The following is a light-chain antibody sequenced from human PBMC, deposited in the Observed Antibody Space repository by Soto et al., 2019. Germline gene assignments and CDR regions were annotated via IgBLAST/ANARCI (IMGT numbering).Light chain of an antibody. J-gene: IGKJ5*01. CDR1: QGISSA. CDR2: DAS. V-gene: IGKV1-13*02. CDR3: QQFNSYPIT. Sequence: GDRVTITCRASQGISSALAWYQQKPGKAPKLLIYDASSLESGVPSRFSGSGFGTDFTLTISSLQPEDFATYYCQQFNSYPITFGQGTRLEIK.